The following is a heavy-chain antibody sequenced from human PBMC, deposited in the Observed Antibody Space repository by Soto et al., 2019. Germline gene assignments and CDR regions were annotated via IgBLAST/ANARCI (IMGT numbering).Heavy chain of an antibody. CDR2: ISAYNGNT. V-gene: IGHV1-18*01. J-gene: IGHJ5*02. CDR3: ARRPIFGVVISHNWFDP. Sequence: ASVKVSCKASGYTFTSYGISWLLQAPGQGLEWMGWISAYNGNTNYAQKLQGRVTMTTDTSTSTAYMELRSLRSDDTAVYYCARRPIFGVVISHNWFDPWGQGTLVTVSS. CDR1: GYTFTSYG. D-gene: IGHD3-3*02.